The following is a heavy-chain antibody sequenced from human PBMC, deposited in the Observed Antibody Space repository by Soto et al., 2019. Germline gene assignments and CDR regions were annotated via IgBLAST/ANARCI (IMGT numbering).Heavy chain of an antibody. J-gene: IGHJ6*02. D-gene: IGHD3-10*01. CDR2: IWYDGSNK. V-gene: IGHV3-33*01. CDR1: GFTFSSYG. Sequence: GGSLRLSCAASGFTFSSYGMHWVRQAPGKGLEWVAVIWYDGSNKYYADSVKGRFTISRDNSKNTLYLQMNSLRAEDTAVYYCARDLITMVRGVITSITDVWGPGTTVTGSS. CDR3: ARDLITMVRGVITSITDV.